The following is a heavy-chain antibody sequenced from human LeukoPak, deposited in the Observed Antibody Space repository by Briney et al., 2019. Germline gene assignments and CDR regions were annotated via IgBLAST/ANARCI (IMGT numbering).Heavy chain of an antibody. J-gene: IGHJ6*04. D-gene: IGHD3-10*01. CDR2: TYYSRNT. CDR3: AREAHSIKYYYGSGSLAGILDV. CDR1: GGSISSYY. V-gene: IGHV4-59*01. Sequence: SETLSLTCTVSGGSISSYYWSWIRQPPGKGLEWIGYTYYSRNTNYNPSLKSRVTISVDTSKNQFSLKLSSVTAADTAVYYCAREAHSIKYYYGSGSLAGILDVWGKGTTVTVSS.